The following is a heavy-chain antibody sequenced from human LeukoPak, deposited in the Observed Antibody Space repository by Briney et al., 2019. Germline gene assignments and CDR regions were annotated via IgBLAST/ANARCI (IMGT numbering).Heavy chain of an antibody. V-gene: IGHV1-18*01. CDR2: ISAYNGNT. CDR1: GYTFTSYG. J-gene: IGHJ5*02. CDR3: AKDPPGVGLGDFWRFNWFDP. Sequence: ASVKVSCKASGYTFTSYGISWVRQAPGQGLEWMGWISAYNGNTNYAQKLQGRVTMTTDTSTSTAYMELRSLRSDDTAVYYCAKDPPGVGLGDFWRFNWFDPWGQGTLVTVSS. D-gene: IGHD3-3*01.